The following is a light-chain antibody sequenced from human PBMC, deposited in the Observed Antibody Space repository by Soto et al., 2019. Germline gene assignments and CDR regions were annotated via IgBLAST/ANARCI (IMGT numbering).Light chain of an antibody. Sequence: DIQMTQSPSSLSASVGDRVTITCRASQDISNSLAWYQQKPGKAPKCLIYAVSSLRSGVPSRFSGSGSGTEFTLTISSLQPEDFATYYCLQHNSYPRTFGQGTKVDIK. CDR3: LQHNSYPRT. CDR1: QDISNS. V-gene: IGKV1-17*01. J-gene: IGKJ1*01. CDR2: AVS.